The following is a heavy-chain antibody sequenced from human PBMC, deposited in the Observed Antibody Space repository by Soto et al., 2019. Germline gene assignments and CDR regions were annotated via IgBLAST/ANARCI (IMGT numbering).Heavy chain of an antibody. CDR1: GFTFSSYG. D-gene: IGHD5-12*01. CDR2: IWYDGSNK. Sequence: QVQLVESGGGVVQPGRSLRLSCAASGFTFSSYGMHWVRQAPGKGLEWVAVIWYDGSNKYYADSVKGRLTISRDNSKNPLYLQLNSLRAEDTAVYYCARESGYGYYYGMDVWGQGTTVTVSS. J-gene: IGHJ6*02. V-gene: IGHV3-33*01. CDR3: ARESGYGYYYGMDV.